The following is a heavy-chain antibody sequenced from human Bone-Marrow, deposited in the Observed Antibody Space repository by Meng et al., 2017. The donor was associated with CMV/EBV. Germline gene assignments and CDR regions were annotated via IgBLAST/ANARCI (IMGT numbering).Heavy chain of an antibody. Sequence: GGSLRLSCAASGFIFDDYDMNWVRQAPGKGLEWVANIKQDGSEKYYVDSVKGRFTISRDNSKRMVFLEMSGLKAEDTAVYYCAIEHRLPIPPDLDYWGLGTLVTVSS. D-gene: IGHD2-2*01. V-gene: IGHV3-7*01. CDR1: GFIFDDYD. CDR2: IKQDGSEK. CDR3: AIEHRLPIPPDLDY. J-gene: IGHJ4*02.